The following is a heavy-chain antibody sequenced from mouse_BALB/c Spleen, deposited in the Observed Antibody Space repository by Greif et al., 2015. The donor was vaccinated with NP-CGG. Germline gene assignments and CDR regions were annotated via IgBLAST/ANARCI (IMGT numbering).Heavy chain of an antibody. V-gene: IGHV1-54*01. CDR2: INPGSGGT. J-gene: IGHJ3*01. CDR3: ARGGDYGFAY. CDR1: GYGFTNYL. D-gene: IGHD2-4*01. Sequence: QVQLQQSGAELVRPGTSVKVSCKASGYGFTNYLMEWVKQRPGQGLEWIGVINPGSGGTNYNEKFKGKATLTADKSSSTAYRQLSSLTSDDSAIYFCARGGDYGFAYWGQGTLVTVSA.